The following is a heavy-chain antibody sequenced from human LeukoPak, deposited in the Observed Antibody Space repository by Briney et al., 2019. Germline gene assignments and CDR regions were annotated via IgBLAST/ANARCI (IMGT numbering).Heavy chain of an antibody. CDR1: GYTFSGYY. D-gene: IGHD4-17*01. Sequence: ASVKVSCKASGYTFSGYYMHWVRQAPGQGLEWMGWINPNSGGTNYAQKFQGRVTMTRDTSISTAYMELSRLRSDDTAVYYRARVAGTTVTHPFDYWGQGTLVTVSS. J-gene: IGHJ4*02. V-gene: IGHV1-2*02. CDR2: INPNSGGT. CDR3: ARVAGTTVTHPFDY.